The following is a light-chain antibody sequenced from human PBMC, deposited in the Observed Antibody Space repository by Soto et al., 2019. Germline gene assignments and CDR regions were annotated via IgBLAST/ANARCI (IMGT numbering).Light chain of an antibody. CDR3: QSFDSSLSGSYV. J-gene: IGLJ1*01. CDR1: SSNIGAGYD. CDR2: GNS. V-gene: IGLV1-40*01. Sequence: QTVVTQPPSVSGAPGQRVTISCTGSSSNIGAGYDVHWYQQLPGTAPKLLIYGNSNRPSGVPDRFSGSKSGTSASLAITGVQAEDEADYYCQSFDSSLSGSYVFGTGTKVTVL.